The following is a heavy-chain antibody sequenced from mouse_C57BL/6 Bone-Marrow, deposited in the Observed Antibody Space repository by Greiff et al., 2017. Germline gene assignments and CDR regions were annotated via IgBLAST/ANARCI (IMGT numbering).Heavy chain of an antibody. CDR1: GFNITDDY. Sequence: VQLQQSGAELVGPGASVKLSCTASGFNITDDYMHWVKQRPGQGLEWIGRIYPENGNTYYTSKFQGKATITAETSSNTAYLQLSSLTSEDSAVFYCSCYCGNGDWYFDVWGTGTTVTVSS. CDR3: SCYCGNGDWYFDV. D-gene: IGHD1-1*01. J-gene: IGHJ1*03. CDR2: IYPENGNT. V-gene: IGHV14-4*01.